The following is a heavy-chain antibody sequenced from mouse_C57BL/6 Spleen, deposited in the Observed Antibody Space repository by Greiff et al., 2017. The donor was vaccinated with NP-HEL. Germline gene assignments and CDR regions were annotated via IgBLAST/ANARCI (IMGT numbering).Heavy chain of an antibody. CDR3: TVYYGSSYFDY. D-gene: IGHD1-1*01. J-gene: IGHJ2*01. CDR1: GFTFSSYA. CDR2: ISSGGDYI. V-gene: IGHV5-9-1*02. Sequence: EVKLMESGEGLVKPGGSLKLSCAASGFTFSSYAMSWVRQTPEKRLEWVAYISSGGDYIYYADTVKGRFTISRDNARNTLYLQMSSLKSEDTAMYYCTVYYGSSYFDYWGQGTTLTVSS.